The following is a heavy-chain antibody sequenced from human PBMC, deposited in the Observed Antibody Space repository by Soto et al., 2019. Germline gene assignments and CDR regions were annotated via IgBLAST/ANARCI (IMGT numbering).Heavy chain of an antibody. V-gene: IGHV3-23*01. J-gene: IGHJ3*02. Sequence: GGSLRLSCAASGFTFSSYAMSWVRQAPGKGLEWVSAISGSGGSTYYADSVKGRFTISRDNSKNTLYLQMNSLRAEDTAVYYCAKALPESFVSAHGAFDIWGQGTMVTVSS. CDR2: ISGSGGST. D-gene: IGHD2-15*01. CDR3: AKALPESFVSAHGAFDI. CDR1: GFTFSSYA.